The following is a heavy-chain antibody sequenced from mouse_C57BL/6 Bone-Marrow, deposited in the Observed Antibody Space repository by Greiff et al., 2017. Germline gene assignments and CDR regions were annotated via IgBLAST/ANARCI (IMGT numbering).Heavy chain of an antibody. CDR2: IRSKSNNYAT. Sequence: EVKLQQSGGGLVQPKGSLKLSCAASGFSFNTYSMHWVRQAPGQGFEWVARIRSKSNNYATYYADSVKDRFSISRDDSDSMLYLHMTNLKSENKAVYYCVRFYYWGQGTSVTVS. CDR1: GFSFNTYS. V-gene: IGHV10-1*01. J-gene: IGHJ4*01. D-gene: IGHD2-3*01. CDR3: VRFYY.